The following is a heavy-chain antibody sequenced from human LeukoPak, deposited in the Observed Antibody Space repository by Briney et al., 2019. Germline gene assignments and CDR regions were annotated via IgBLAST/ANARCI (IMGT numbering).Heavy chain of an antibody. J-gene: IGHJ4*02. D-gene: IGHD3-10*01. V-gene: IGHV1-18*01. CDR1: GYTFSSYG. Sequence: ASVKVSCKASGYTFSSYGISWVRQAPGQGLEWMGWISGYTGNTNYAQNLQGRVTMTTDTSTSTAYMELRSLRSDDTAVYYCARDEYYFGSGSYFYFDYWGQGTLLTVSS. CDR3: ARDEYYFGSGSYFYFDY. CDR2: ISGYTGNT.